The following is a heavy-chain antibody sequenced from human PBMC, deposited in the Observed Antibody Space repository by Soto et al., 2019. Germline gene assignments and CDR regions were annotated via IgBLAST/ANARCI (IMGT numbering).Heavy chain of an antibody. D-gene: IGHD1-26*01. V-gene: IGHV1-69*13. Sequence: SVKVSCKASGGTFSSYAISWVRQAPGQGLEWMGGIIPIFGTANYAQKFQGRVTITADESTSTAYMELSSLRSEDTAVYYCARDLGGGSYYEAEYYNVMDVRGQRSTVTVSS. CDR3: ARDLGGGSYYEAEYYNVMDV. CDR2: IIPIFGTA. J-gene: IGHJ6*02. CDR1: GGTFSSYA.